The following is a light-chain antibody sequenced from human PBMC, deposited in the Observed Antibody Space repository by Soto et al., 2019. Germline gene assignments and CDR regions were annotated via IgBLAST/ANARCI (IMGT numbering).Light chain of an antibody. CDR2: GAS. J-gene: IGKJ1*01. CDR1: QSVSNN. V-gene: IGKV3-15*01. CDR3: QQYNNWPPWT. Sequence: EIVMTQSPATLSVSPGERATLSCRASQSVSNNLAWYQQRPGQAPRLLIYGASTRATGIPAGFSGSGSGTEFTLTISSLQSEDFAVYYCQQYNNWPPWTFGQGTKVEVK.